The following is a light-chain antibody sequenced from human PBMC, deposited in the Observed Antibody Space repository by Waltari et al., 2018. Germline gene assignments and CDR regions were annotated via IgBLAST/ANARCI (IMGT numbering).Light chain of an antibody. V-gene: IGLV2-14*03. CDR1: NSDIGGFDY. CDR3: SSFSRSASEVI. CDR2: VVI. Sequence: QSALTQPASVSGSPGQSITISCTGTNSDIGGFDYVSWYQQHPDKVPKLLIHVVISRPSGFSNRCSGSKSGNTAALTISGLRAEDEAHYYCSSFSRSASEVIFGGGTRVTVL. J-gene: IGLJ2*01.